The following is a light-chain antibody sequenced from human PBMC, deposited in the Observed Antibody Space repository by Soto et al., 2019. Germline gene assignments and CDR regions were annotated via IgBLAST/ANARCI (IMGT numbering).Light chain of an antibody. J-gene: IGKJ1*01. CDR2: NTS. V-gene: IGKV1-5*03. Sequence: DIQLTQSPSTLSTSVGDRVTISCRASQSISSWLACYQQKPGKAPKLLIYNTSNLESGVPPRFGGSGSGTEFTLTISSLQPDDFATYYCQYWSDYCWTFGQGTKVEIK. CDR1: QSISSW. CDR3: QYWSDYCWT.